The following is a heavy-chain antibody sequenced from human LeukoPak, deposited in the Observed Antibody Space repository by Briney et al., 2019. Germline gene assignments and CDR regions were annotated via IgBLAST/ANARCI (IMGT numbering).Heavy chain of an antibody. D-gene: IGHD3-10*01. CDR1: GGSISSYY. V-gene: IGHV4-59*01. J-gene: IGHJ4*02. CDR3: ARAGAKRALDY. CDR2: IYYSGST. Sequence: PSETLSLTCTVSGGSISSYYWSWIRQPPGKGLEWIGYIYYSGSTNYNPSLKSRVTISVDTSKNQFSLKLSSVTAADTAVYYCARAGAKRALDYWGQGTLVTVSS.